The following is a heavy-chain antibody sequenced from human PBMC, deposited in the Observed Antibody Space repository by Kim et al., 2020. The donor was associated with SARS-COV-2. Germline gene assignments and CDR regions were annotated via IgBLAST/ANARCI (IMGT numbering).Heavy chain of an antibody. V-gene: IGHV4-39*07. Sequence: LKSRVTISVDTSKNQFSLKLSSVTAADTAVYYCARVGGGYSSSWYFSFDYWGQGTLVTVSS. D-gene: IGHD6-13*01. CDR3: ARVGGGYSSSWYFSFDY. J-gene: IGHJ4*02.